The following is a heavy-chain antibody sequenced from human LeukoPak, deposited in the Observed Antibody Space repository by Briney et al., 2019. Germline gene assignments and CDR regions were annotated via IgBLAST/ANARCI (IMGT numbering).Heavy chain of an antibody. CDR3: ARTRGYYDFWSGYYLFDY. D-gene: IGHD3-3*01. J-gene: IGHJ4*02. Sequence: GGSLRLSCAASGFTFSSYWMSWVRQAPGKGLEWVANIKQDGSEKYYVDSVKGRFTISRDNAKNSLYLQMNSLRAEDTAVYYCARTRGYYDFWSGYYLFDYWGQGTLVTVSS. V-gene: IGHV3-7*01. CDR2: IKQDGSEK. CDR1: GFTFSSYW.